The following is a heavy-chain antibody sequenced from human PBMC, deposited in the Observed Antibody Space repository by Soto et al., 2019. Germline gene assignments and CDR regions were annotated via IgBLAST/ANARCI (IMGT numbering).Heavy chain of an antibody. J-gene: IGHJ3*02. CDR3: AREVGDCVHSAFDI. V-gene: IGHV1-2*04. D-gene: IGHD2-21*02. Sequence: ASVKVSCKASGYTFTGYYMHWVRQAPGQGLEWMGWINPNSGGTNYAQKFQGWVTMTRDTSISTAYMELSRLRSDDTAVYYCAREVGDCVHSAFDIWGQGTMVTVSS. CDR2: INPNSGGT. CDR1: GYTFTGYY.